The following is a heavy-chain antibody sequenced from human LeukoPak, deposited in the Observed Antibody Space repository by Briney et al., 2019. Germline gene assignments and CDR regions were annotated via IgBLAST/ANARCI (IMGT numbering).Heavy chain of an antibody. CDR2: IGISSGNT. J-gene: IGHJ4*02. CDR3: ARDHNYAFDN. Sequence: GGSLRLSCTASGFPFIDYSMNWVRQVPGKGLEWISYIGISSGNTKYADSVKGRFTISADNAKNLLYLQMNSLRVEDTAVYYCARDHNYAFDNWGQGTLVSVSS. V-gene: IGHV3-48*04. CDR1: GFPFIDYS. D-gene: IGHD1-1*01.